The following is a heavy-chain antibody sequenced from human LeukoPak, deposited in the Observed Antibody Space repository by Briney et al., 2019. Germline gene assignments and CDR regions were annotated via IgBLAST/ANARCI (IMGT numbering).Heavy chain of an antibody. CDR1: GGSISTYY. V-gene: IGHV4-59*01. CDR3: ASTSGYCSGGNCYSAFDY. CDR2: IYYSGNT. D-gene: IGHD2-15*01. Sequence: SETLSLTCTVSGGSISTYYWNWIRQPPGKGLEWIGYIYYSGNTNYNPSLKSRLTISVDTSNNQFSLKLSSVTAADTAVYYCASTSGYCSGGNCYSAFDYWGQGTLVTVSS. J-gene: IGHJ4*02.